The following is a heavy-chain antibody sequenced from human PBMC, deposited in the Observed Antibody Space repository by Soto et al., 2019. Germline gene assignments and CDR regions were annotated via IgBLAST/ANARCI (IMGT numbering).Heavy chain of an antibody. V-gene: IGHV1-8*01. CDR3: ARDRSGSSTLDY. CDR1: GYTFTSYD. J-gene: IGHJ4*02. Sequence: ASVKVSCKASGYTFTSYDINWVRQATGQGLEWMGWMNPNSGNTGYAQKLQGRVTMTRNTSISTAYMELSSLRSEDTAVYYCARDRSGSSTLDYWGQGTLVTVSS. D-gene: IGHD1-26*01. CDR2: MNPNSGNT.